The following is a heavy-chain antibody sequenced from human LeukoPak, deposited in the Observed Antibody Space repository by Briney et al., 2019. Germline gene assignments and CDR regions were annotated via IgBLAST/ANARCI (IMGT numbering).Heavy chain of an antibody. CDR1: GGSISSGSYY. V-gene: IGHV4-61*02. D-gene: IGHD4-17*01. J-gene: IGHJ3*02. CDR3: ARDQFSYGDSYDAFDI. CDR2: IYTSGST. Sequence: NASQTLSLTCTVSGGSISSGSYYWSWIRQPAGKGLEWIGRIYTSGSTNYNPSLKSRVTISVDTSKNQFSLKLSSVTAADTAVYYCARDQFSYGDSYDAFDIWGQGTMVTVSS.